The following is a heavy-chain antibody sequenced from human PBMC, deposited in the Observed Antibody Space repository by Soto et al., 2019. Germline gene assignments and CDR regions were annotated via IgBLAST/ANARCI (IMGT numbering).Heavy chain of an antibody. D-gene: IGHD3-10*01. CDR2: MSTYTGDT. V-gene: IGHV1-18*01. J-gene: IGHJ5*02. Sequence: QVRLVQSGAEVKRPGASVKVSCKTYGYSFTVYGISWVRQAPGQGLEWMGWMSTYTGDTNYARKFRGRVTMTTDISASTASMELRSLTSDGTAVYYCARDPGGATGFDPWGQGTPVIVST. CDR1: GYSFTVYG. CDR3: ARDPGGATGFDP.